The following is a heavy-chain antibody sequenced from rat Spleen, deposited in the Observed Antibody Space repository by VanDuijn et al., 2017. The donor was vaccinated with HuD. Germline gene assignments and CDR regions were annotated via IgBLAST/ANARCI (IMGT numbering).Heavy chain of an antibody. CDR3: VTHRGGVRGWYFDF. Sequence: EVQLVESGGGLVQPGRSLKLSCAASGFTFSDYGMAWVRQAPTKGLEWVATISYDGTRTYYRDSVKGRFTISRDNAKSTLYVQMDSLRSEDTATYYCVTHRGGVRGWYFDFWGPGTMVTVSS. V-gene: IGHV5-29*01. D-gene: IGHD4-3*01. CDR1: GFTFSDYG. J-gene: IGHJ1*01. CDR2: ISYDGTRT.